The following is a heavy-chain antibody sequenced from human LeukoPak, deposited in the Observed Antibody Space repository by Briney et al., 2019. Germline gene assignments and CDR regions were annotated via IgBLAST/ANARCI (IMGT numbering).Heavy chain of an antibody. V-gene: IGHV1-2*06. Sequence: GASVNVSCKASGYTFTGYYMHWVRQAPGQGLEWMGRINPNSGGTNYAQKFQGRVTMTRDTSISTAYMELSRLRSDDTAVYYCARGSKVVTTIPRPGWYFDLWGRGTLVTVSS. J-gene: IGHJ2*01. CDR3: ARGSKVVTTIPRPGWYFDL. D-gene: IGHD2-21*02. CDR1: GYTFTGYY. CDR2: INPNSGGT.